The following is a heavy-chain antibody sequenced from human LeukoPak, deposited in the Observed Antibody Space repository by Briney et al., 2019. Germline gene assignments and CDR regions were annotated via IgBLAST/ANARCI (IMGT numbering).Heavy chain of an antibody. CDR1: GFTFSSYS. CDR2: ISGSGGST. V-gene: IGHV3-23*01. CDR3: ASDGRSGLSLGYYGMDV. Sequence: GGSLRLSCAASGFTFSSYSMNWVRQAPGKGLEWVSAISGSGGSTYYADSVKGRFTISRDNSKNTLYLQMNSLRAEDTAVYYCASDGRSGLSLGYYGMDVWGQGTTVTVSS. D-gene: IGHD3-10*01. J-gene: IGHJ6*02.